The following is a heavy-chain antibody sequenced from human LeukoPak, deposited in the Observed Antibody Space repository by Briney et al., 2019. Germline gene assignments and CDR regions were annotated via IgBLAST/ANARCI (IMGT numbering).Heavy chain of an antibody. CDR2: INHSGST. CDR1: GGSFSGYY. D-gene: IGHD2-15*01. Sequence: KPSETLSLTCAVYGGSFSGYYWSWIRQPPGKGLEWIGEINHSGSTNYNPSLKSRVTISVDTSKNQFSLKLSSVTAADTAVYYCARGLRQSRGYCSGGSCYTGDYWGQGTLITISS. CDR3: ARGLRQSRGYCSGGSCYTGDY. J-gene: IGHJ4*02. V-gene: IGHV4-34*01.